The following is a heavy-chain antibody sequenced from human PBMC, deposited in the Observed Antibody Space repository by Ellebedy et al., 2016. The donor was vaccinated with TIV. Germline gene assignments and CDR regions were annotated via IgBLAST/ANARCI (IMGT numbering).Heavy chain of an antibody. V-gene: IGHV3-11*01. CDR3: ARDTKFIDHQHNWFDP. CDR1: GFTFSDYS. CDR2: ISSSGSTI. D-gene: IGHD2-8*01. J-gene: IGHJ5*02. Sequence: GGSLRLSCAASGFTFSDYSMNWIRQAPGKGLEWVSSISSSGSTIYYADSVKGRFIISRDNAKNSLYLQMNSLRAEDTAVFYCARDTKFIDHQHNWFDPWGQGTLVTVS.